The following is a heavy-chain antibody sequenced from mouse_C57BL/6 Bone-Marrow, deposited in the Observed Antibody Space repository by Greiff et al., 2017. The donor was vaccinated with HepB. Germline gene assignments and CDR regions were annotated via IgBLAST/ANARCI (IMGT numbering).Heavy chain of an antibody. CDR1: GYSFTSYW. D-gene: IGHD2-4*01. Sequence: QVQLQQPGAELVKPGASVKMSCKASGYSFTSYWITWVKQRPGQGLEWIGDIYPGSGSTNYNEKFKSKATLTVDTSSSTAYMQLSSLTSEDSAVYYCARSSLLRLYAMDYWGQGTSVTVSS. CDR2: IYPGSGST. V-gene: IGHV1-55*01. J-gene: IGHJ4*01. CDR3: ARSSLLRLYAMDY.